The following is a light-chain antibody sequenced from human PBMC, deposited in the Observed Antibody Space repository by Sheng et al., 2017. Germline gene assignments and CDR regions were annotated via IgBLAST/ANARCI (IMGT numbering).Light chain of an antibody. Sequence: DIQMTQSPSSLSASVGDRVTITCRASQGISNYLAWYQQKPGKVPKLLIYAASTLQSGVPSRFSGSGSGTDFTLTISSLQPEDVATYYCQKYNSAPYTLVQGPKLEDQT. V-gene: IGKV1-27*01. CDR3: QKYNSAPYT. CDR1: QGISNY. J-gene: IGKJ2*01. CDR2: AAS.